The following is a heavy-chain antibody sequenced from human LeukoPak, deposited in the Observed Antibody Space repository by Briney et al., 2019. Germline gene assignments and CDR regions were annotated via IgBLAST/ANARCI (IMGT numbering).Heavy chain of an antibody. D-gene: IGHD2-21*01. V-gene: IGHV3-30*18. J-gene: IGHJ3*02. CDR2: ISYDGSDK. CDR3: AKELHPKDAFDI. CDR1: GFTFSTYG. Sequence: GESLKISCVVSGFTFSTYGMHWVRQAPGKGLEWVAIISYDGSDKYYADSVKGRFTISRDNSKNTLYLQMNSLRVEDTAVYYCAKELHPKDAFDIWGQGTMVTVSS.